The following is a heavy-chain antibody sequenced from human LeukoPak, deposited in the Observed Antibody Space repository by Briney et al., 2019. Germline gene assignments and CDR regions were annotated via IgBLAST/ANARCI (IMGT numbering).Heavy chain of an antibody. CDR1: GGSISSYY. Sequence: PSETPSLTCTVSGGSISSYYWSWIRQPPGKGLEWIGYIYYSGSTNYNPSLKSRVTISVDTSKNQFSLKLSSVTAADTAVYYCARVDTAMVDYWGQGTLVTVSS. J-gene: IGHJ4*02. V-gene: IGHV4-59*01. D-gene: IGHD5-18*01. CDR3: ARVDTAMVDY. CDR2: IYYSGST.